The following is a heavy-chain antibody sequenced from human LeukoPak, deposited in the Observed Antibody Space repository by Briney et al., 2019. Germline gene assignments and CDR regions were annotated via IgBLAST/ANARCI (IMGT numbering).Heavy chain of an antibody. D-gene: IGHD1-26*01. CDR2: IFPGDSDT. J-gene: IGHJ4*02. CDR3: ARRGGSHNFFYY. CDR1: EYSFSTYW. V-gene: IGHV5-51*03. Sequence: PGESLKISYEGSEYSFSTYWIGWVRQMPGKGLEWVGIIFPGDSDTRYSPSFQGQVTISADKSISTAYLQWSTLKASGTAMYYCARRGGSHNFFYYWGQGTLVTVSS.